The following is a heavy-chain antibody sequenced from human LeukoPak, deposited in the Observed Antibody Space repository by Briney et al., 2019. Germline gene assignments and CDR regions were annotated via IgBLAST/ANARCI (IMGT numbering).Heavy chain of an antibody. J-gene: IGHJ4*02. D-gene: IGHD3-9*01. CDR1: GFTFSSYA. V-gene: IGHV3-23*01. Sequence: GGSLRLSCAASGFTFSSYAMSCVRQAPGKGLEWVSAISGSGGSTYYADSVKGRFTISRDNSKNKLYLQMNSLRAEDTAVYYCAKGTVTGYFPQYYFDYWGQGTLVTVSS. CDR3: AKGTVTGYFPQYYFDY. CDR2: ISGSGGST.